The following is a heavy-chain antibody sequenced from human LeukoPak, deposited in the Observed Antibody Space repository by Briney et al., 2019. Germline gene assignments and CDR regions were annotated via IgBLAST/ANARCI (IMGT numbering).Heavy chain of an antibody. D-gene: IGHD3-22*01. Sequence: GSLRLSCAASGVTLRSYSMHWVRPAPRQGLAWGAVISYDGSNKYYADSVKGRFTISRDNSKNTLYLQMNSLRAEDTAVYYCARDPAGSTGVVITTSYFDYWGQGTLVTVSS. V-gene: IGHV3-30-3*01. CDR1: GVTLRSYS. CDR3: ARDPAGSTGVVITTSYFDY. J-gene: IGHJ4*02. CDR2: ISYDGSNK.